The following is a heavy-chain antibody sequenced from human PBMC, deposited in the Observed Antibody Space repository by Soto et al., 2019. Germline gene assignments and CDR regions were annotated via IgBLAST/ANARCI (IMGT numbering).Heavy chain of an antibody. CDR3: ARDMPRYYGMDV. CDR1: GGSISSYY. J-gene: IGHJ6*02. Sequence: QVQLQESGPGLVKPSETLSLTCTVSGGSISSYYWSWIRQPPGKGLEWIGYIYYSGSTNYNPSLKGRFTVSVDTAMTQSSLKLSYVTAADTGVEYCARDMPRYYGMDVWRQG. D-gene: IGHD2-2*01. CDR2: IYYSGST. V-gene: IGHV4-59*01.